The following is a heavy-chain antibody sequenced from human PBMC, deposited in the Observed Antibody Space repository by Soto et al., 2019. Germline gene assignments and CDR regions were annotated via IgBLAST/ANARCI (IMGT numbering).Heavy chain of an antibody. D-gene: IGHD6-6*01. CDR1: GGSISSGGYY. J-gene: IGHJ4*02. CDR3: ARVPVLAARPYFDY. CDR2: IYYSGST. V-gene: IGHV4-31*03. Sequence: QVQLQESGPGLVKPSQTLSLTRTVSGGSISSGGYYWSWIRQRPGKGLVWIGYIYYSGSTYYNPSLKSRVTISVDTSKNHFSLKLSSVTAADTAVYYCARVPVLAARPYFDYWGEGTLVTISS.